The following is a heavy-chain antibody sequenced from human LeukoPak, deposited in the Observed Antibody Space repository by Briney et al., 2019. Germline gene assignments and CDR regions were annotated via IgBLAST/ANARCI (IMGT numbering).Heavy chain of an antibody. D-gene: IGHD3-10*01. CDR3: AGRGSGSYFDY. CDR2: ISGSGGST. Sequence: GGSLRLSCAASGFTFNTYGMNWVRQAPGKGLEWVSTISGSGGSTYYADSVKGRFTISRDNSKNTLYLQMNSLRAEDTAVYYCAGRGSGSYFDYWGQGTLVTVPS. CDR1: GFTFNTYG. J-gene: IGHJ4*02. V-gene: IGHV3-23*01.